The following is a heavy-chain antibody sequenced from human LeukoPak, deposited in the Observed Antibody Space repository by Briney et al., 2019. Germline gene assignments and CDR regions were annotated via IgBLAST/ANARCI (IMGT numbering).Heavy chain of an antibody. CDR2: IYPGDSDT. D-gene: IGHD3-22*01. Sequence: GESLKISCKGSGYSFTIYWIGWVRQMPGKGLEWMGIIYPGDSDTRYSPSFQGQVTISADKSISTAYLQWSSLKASDTAMYYCASSPTYYYDSSGYYFKYDAFDIWGQGTMVTVSS. CDR1: GYSFTIYW. V-gene: IGHV5-51*01. J-gene: IGHJ3*02. CDR3: ASSPTYYYDSSGYYFKYDAFDI.